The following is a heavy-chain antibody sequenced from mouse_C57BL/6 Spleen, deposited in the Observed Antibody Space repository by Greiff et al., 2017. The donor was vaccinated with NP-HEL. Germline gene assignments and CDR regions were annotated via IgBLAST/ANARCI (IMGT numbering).Heavy chain of an antibody. CDR1: GYTFTSYW. CDR2: IDPSDSYT. V-gene: IGHV1-50*01. Sequence: QVQLQQPGAELVKPGASVKLSCKASGYTFTSYWMQWVKQRPGQGLEWIGEIDPSDSYTNYNQKFKGKATLTVDTSSSTAYMQLSSLTSEDSAVYYCARNWEEDAMDYWGQGTSVTVSS. D-gene: IGHD4-1*01. J-gene: IGHJ4*01. CDR3: ARNWEEDAMDY.